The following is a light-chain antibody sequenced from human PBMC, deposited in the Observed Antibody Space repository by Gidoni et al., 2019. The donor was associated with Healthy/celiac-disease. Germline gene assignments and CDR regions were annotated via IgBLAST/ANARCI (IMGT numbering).Light chain of an antibody. V-gene: IGKV1D-13*01. CDR1: QGISNA. Sequence: GDRVTITCRASQGISNALAWYQQKPGKPPKLLIYDASSLESGVPSRFSGSGSGTAFTFTMISLQPEDVAAYYCQQFKNYHHGVTFGPGTKVDIK. J-gene: IGKJ3*01. CDR2: DAS. CDR3: QQFKNYHHGVT.